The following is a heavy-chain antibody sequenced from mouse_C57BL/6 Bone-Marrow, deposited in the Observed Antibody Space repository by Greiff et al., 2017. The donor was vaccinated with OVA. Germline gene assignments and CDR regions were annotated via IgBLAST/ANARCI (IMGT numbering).Heavy chain of an antibody. CDR1: GFTFSSYG. D-gene: IGHD2-3*01. CDR3: ASLDGYYLDY. J-gene: IGHJ2*01. V-gene: IGHV5-6*01. Sequence: EVKVVESGGDLVKPGGSLKLSCAASGFTFSSYGMSWVRQTPDKRLEWVATISSGGSYTYYPDSVKGRFTISRDNAKNTLYLQMSSLKSEDTAMYYCASLDGYYLDYWGQGTTLTVSS. CDR2: ISSGGSYT.